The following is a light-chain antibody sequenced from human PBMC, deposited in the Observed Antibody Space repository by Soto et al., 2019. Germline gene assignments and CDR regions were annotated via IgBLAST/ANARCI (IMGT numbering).Light chain of an antibody. V-gene: IGLV2-23*01. J-gene: IGLJ1*01. CDR3: CSYAGSYV. Sequence: QSALTQPASVSECPGQSITITISYTGSSSDVGSYNLVSWYQKNPGKAPKLMIYEGSKRPSGVSNRFSGSKSGNTASLTISGLQAEDEADYYCCSYAGSYVFGTGTKLTVL. CDR2: EGS. CDR1: SSDVGSYNL.